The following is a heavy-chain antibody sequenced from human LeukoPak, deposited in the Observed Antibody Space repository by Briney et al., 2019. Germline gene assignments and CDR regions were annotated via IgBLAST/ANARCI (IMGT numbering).Heavy chain of an antibody. V-gene: IGHV1-18*01. Sequence: ASVKVSCKASGYTFTSYGISWVRQAPGQGLEWMGWISAYNGNTNYAQKLQGRVTMTTDTSTSTAYMELRSLRSDDTAVYYCARLHYYDSSRYYAYWGQGTLVTVSS. J-gene: IGHJ4*02. D-gene: IGHD3-22*01. CDR3: ARLHYYDSSRYYAY. CDR1: GYTFTSYG. CDR2: ISAYNGNT.